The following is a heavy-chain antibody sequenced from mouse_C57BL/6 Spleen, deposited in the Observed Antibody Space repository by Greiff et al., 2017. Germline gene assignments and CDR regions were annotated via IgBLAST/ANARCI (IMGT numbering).Heavy chain of an antibody. V-gene: IGHV5-6*01. CDR1: GFTFSSYG. CDR2: ISSGGSYT. D-gene: IGHD1-1*01. CDR3: ARQRYYGSDWYFDV. Sequence: EVKLMESGGDLVKPGGSLKLSCAASGFTFSSYGMSWVRQTPDKRLEWVATISSGGSYTYYPDSVKGRFNISRDNAKNTLYLQMSSLKSEDTAMYYCARQRYYGSDWYFDVWGTGTTVTVAS. J-gene: IGHJ1*03.